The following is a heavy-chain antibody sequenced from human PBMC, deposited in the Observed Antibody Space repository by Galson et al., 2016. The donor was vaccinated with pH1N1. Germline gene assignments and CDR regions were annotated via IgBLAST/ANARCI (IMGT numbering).Heavy chain of an antibody. CDR2: IKSTTDGGTI. V-gene: IGHV3-15*01. CDR1: SFSNTW. CDR3: TTDYTPHSDSSSYFDY. J-gene: IGHJ4*02. Sequence: SFSNTWMNWVRQAPGKRLEWVGRIKSTTDGGTIDYDAPGKGRFTITRDNSKNALYLQMNSLKTEDTAVYYCTTDYTPHSDSSSYFDYWGQGTLVTVSS. D-gene: IGHD6-6*01.